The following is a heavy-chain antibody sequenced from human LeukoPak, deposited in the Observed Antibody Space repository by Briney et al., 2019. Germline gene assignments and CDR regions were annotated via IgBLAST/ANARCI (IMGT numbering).Heavy chain of an antibody. J-gene: IGHJ6*03. D-gene: IGHD2-8*02. CDR2: INPNSGGT. CDR3: ARDLYAGSPVVSYYYYMDV. CDR1: GYTFSGYY. Sequence: ASVKVSCKASGYTFSGYYMHWVRQAPGQGLEWVGWINPNSGGTNYAQKFQGRVTMTGDTSISTAYMELSRLRSDDTAVYYCARDLYAGSPVVSYYYYMDVWGKGTTVIISS. V-gene: IGHV1-2*02.